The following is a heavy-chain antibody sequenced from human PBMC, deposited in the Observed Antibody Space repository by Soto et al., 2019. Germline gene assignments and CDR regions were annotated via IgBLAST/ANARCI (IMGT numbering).Heavy chain of an antibody. Sequence: PSETLSLTCTFSCGSIISGDYYWSWIRQPPGKGLEWIGYIYYSGSTYYNPSLKSRVTISVDTSKNQFSLKLSSVTAADTAVYYCARGGTLEAFDIWGQGTMVTVSS. D-gene: IGHD1-1*01. CDR3: ARGGTLEAFDI. J-gene: IGHJ3*02. CDR1: CGSIISGDYY. V-gene: IGHV4-30-4*01. CDR2: IYYSGST.